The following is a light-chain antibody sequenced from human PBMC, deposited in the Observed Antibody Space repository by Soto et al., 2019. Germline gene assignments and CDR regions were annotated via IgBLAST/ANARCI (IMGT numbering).Light chain of an antibody. CDR2: ANT. CDR1: SSNIGAGYD. Sequence: QAVVTQPPSVSGALGQRVTISCSGGSSNIGAGYDVHWYQQFPGTAPKLLIYANTNRPSGVPDRFSGSKSDTSATLAITGLQAEDEAHYYCSSYTSSSTSYVFGTGTKVTVL. J-gene: IGLJ1*01. CDR3: SSYTSSSTSYV. V-gene: IGLV1-40*01.